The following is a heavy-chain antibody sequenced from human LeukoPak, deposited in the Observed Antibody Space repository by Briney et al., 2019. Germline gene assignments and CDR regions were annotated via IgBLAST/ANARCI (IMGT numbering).Heavy chain of an antibody. V-gene: IGHV3-23*01. J-gene: IGHJ4*02. Sequence: GGSLRLSCAASGFTFSSYAMNWVRQAPGKGLEWVSGISGSGNNTCYADSVKGRFTISRDNSKNTLYLQMNSLRAEDTAVYYCAKGGHGDYWGQGTMVTVSS. CDR3: AKGGHGDY. CDR1: GFTFSSYA. CDR2: ISGSGNNT. D-gene: IGHD2-21*02.